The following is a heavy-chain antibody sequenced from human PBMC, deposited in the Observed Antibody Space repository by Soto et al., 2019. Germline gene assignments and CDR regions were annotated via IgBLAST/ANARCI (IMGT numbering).Heavy chain of an antibody. V-gene: IGHV3-74*01. CDR3: ARTFVHEMAGFGP. CDR2: ISSDGSYT. CDR1: GFTLSTYW. D-gene: IGHD2-8*01. Sequence: EVQLVESGGGLVQPGGSLRLSCAASGFTLSTYWMHWVRQVPGKGLVWVSRISSDGSYTSYADSVKGRFTISRDSARNTLFLHMNSLTGDDTAVYYCARTFVHEMAGFGPWGQGTLVTVSS. J-gene: IGHJ5*02.